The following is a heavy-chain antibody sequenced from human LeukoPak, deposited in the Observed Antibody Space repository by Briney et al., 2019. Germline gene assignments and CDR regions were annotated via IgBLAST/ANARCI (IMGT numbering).Heavy chain of an antibody. D-gene: IGHD6-6*01. V-gene: IGHV4-4*09. CDR2: IYTSGGT. J-gene: IGHJ4*02. Sequence: SETLSLTCTVSGDSISSYYWSWIRQPPGKGLEWIGYIYTSGGTNYIPSLKGRVTISIDTSKNQFSLKLSSVTAADSAVYYCARLTRLSTSPDRYYMDYWGQGTLVTVSS. CDR3: ARLTRLSTSPDRYYMDY. CDR1: GDSISSYY.